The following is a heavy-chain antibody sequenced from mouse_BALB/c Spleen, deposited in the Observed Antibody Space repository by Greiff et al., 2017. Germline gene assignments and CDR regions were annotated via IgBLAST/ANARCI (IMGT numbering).Heavy chain of an antibody. CDR2: IRLKSNNYAT. CDR3: TRRGTTVVAPFDY. J-gene: IGHJ2*01. V-gene: IGHV6-6*02. D-gene: IGHD1-1*01. Sequence: EVKLVESGGGLVQPGGSMKLSCVASGFTFSNYWMNWVRQSPEKGLEWVAEIRLKSNNYATHYAESVKGRFTISRDDSKSSVYLQMNNLRAEDTGIYYCTRRGTTVVAPFDYWGQGTTLTVSS. CDR1: GFTFSNYW.